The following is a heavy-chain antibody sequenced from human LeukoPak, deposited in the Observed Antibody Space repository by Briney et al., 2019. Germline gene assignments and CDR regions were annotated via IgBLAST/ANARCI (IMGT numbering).Heavy chain of an antibody. CDR3: ARSRYDYIWGIDY. V-gene: IGHV3-74*01. CDR1: GFTFSNYC. J-gene: IGHJ4*02. CDR2: LNSDGSST. Sequence: GGSLRLSCAASGFTFSNYCMHWVRQAPGKGLVWVSRLNSDGSSTNYADSVKGRFTISRDNPKNTLYLQMNSQRDEDTSVFYCARSRYDYIWGIDYWGQGTLVTISS. D-gene: IGHD3-16*01.